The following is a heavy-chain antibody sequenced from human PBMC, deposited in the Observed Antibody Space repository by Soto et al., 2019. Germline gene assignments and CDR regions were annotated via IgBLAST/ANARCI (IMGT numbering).Heavy chain of an antibody. J-gene: IGHJ4*02. V-gene: IGHV1-69*13. D-gene: IGHD3-10*01. CDR1: GGTFSSYA. Sequence: SVKVSCKASGGTFSSYAISWVRQAPGQGLEWMGGIIPIFGTANYAQKFQGRVTITADESTSTAYMELSSLRAEDTAVYYCAKNTWYGSGSYYAPSGYWGQGTLVTVSS. CDR2: IIPIFGTA. CDR3: AKNTWYGSGSYYAPSGY.